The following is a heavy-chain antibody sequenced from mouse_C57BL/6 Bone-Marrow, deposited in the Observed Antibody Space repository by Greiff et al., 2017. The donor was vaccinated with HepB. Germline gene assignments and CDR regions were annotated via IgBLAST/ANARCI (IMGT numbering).Heavy chain of an antibody. D-gene: IGHD3-2*02. V-gene: IGHV1-62-2*01. Sequence: VQLQQSGAELVKPGASVKLSCKASGYTFTEYTIHWVKQRSGQGLEWIGWFYPGSGSIKYNEKCKDKATLTADQSSSTFYLDLIRSTSEDSAVYFCAIHEYDLRFLWFAYWGQGTLVTVSA. CDR2: FYPGSGSI. J-gene: IGHJ3*01. CDR3: AIHEYDLRFLWFAY. CDR1: GYTFTEYT.